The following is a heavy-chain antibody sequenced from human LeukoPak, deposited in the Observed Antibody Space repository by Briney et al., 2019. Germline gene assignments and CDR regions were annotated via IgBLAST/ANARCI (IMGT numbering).Heavy chain of an antibody. D-gene: IGHD5-12*01. CDR2: IYSGGST. Sequence: PGGSLRLSCAASGFTVSSNYMSWVRQAPGKGLEWVSIIYSGGSTFYADSVKGRFTISRDNSKSTLYLQMNSLRAEDTAVYYCARDGISYSGYDNWGQGTLVTVSS. CDR3: ARDGISYSGYDN. V-gene: IGHV3-53*01. CDR1: GFTVSSNY. J-gene: IGHJ4*02.